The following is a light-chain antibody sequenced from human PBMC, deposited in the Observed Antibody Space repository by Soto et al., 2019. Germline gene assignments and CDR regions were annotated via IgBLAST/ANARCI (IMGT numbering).Light chain of an antibody. CDR3: QQSHSTPYT. Sequence: DIQLTQSPSSLSPSVGDRITLSCRASQSISRNLNWYQQMPGKAPSLLIYAARDLQSGVPGRFSGSGSGTEFNLTISSLQPEDLATYYCQQSHSTPYTFCQGTKLEI. V-gene: IGKV1-39*01. CDR2: AAR. J-gene: IGKJ2*01. CDR1: QSISRN.